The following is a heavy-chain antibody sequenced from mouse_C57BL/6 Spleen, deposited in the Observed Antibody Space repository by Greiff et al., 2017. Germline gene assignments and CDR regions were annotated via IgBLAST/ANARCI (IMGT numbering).Heavy chain of an antibody. CDR3: ASDGRLDY. V-gene: IGHV5-17*01. D-gene: IGHD2-3*01. CDR2: ISSGSSTI. J-gene: IGHJ4*01. Sequence: DVHLVESGGGLVKPGGSLKISCAVSGFTFSDSGMHWVRQAPEKGLEWVAYISSGSSTISYADTVMGRFTISRDNAKNTLFLQLTSLRSEDTAMYYCASDGRLDYWGQGTSVTVSS. CDR1: GFTFSDSG.